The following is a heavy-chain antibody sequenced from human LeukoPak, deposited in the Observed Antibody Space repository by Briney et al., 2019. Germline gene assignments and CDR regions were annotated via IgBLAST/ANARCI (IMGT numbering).Heavy chain of an antibody. CDR3: AREGDASGTRYGMDV. CDR1: GSTATTKY. CDR2: IFAGGTT. V-gene: IGHV3-66*01. Sequence: AGSLRLSCAASGSTATTKYMSWVRQAPGKGLEWVSVIFAGGTTSYADSVKGRFTSSRGSSKNTLHLQMNSRGGEDTAVYYCAREGDASGTRYGMDVWGQGTTVTVSS. D-gene: IGHD3-10*01. J-gene: IGHJ6*02.